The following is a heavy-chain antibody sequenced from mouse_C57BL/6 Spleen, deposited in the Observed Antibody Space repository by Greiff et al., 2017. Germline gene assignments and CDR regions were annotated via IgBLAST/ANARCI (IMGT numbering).Heavy chain of an antibody. CDR1: GYTFTEYT. Sequence: VKLLESGAELVKPGASVKLSCKASGYTFTEYTIHWVKQRSGQGLEWIGCFYPGSGSIKYNEKFKDKATLTADKSSSTVYMELSRLTSEDSAVYFCARHGPIYDGYYWDFDGWGTGTTVTVYS. CDR3: ARHGPIYDGYYWDFDG. D-gene: IGHD2-3*01. V-gene: IGHV1-62-2*01. J-gene: IGHJ1*03. CDR2: FYPGSGSI.